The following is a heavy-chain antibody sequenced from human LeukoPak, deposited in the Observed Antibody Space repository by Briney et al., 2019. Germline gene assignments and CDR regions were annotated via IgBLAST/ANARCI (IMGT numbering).Heavy chain of an antibody. CDR1: GYTFTSYD. Sequence: ASVKVSCKASGYTFTSYDINWVRQATGQGLEWMGWMNPNSGNTGYAQKFQGGVTITRNTSISTAYMELSSLRSEDTAVYYCARNAKVLGRSGYDYYFDYWGQGTLVTVSS. CDR2: MNPNSGNT. D-gene: IGHD5-12*01. J-gene: IGHJ4*02. CDR3: ARNAKVLGRSGYDYYFDY. V-gene: IGHV1-8*03.